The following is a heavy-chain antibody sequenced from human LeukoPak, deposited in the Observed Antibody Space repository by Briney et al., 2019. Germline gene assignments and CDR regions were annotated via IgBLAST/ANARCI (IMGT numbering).Heavy chain of an antibody. V-gene: IGHV4-39*01. D-gene: IGHD3-16*01. CDR3: ARHYEP. Sequence: SQTLSLICTVSGGSISGSSSYWGWIRQPPGKGLEWIGSIYYRGSTYYNPSLKSRVTISVDTSKNQFSLKPNSVTATDTAMYYFARHYEPWGQGTLVTVSS. CDR1: GGSISGSSSY. CDR2: IYYRGST. J-gene: IGHJ4*02.